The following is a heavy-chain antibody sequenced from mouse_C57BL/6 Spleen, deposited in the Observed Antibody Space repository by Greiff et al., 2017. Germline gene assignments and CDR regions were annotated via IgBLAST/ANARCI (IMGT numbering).Heavy chain of an antibody. Sequence: QVQLKQSGAELVKPGASVKISCKASGYAFSSYWMNWVKQRPGKGLEWIGQIYPGDGDTNYNGKFKGKATLTADKSSSTAYMQLSSLASEDSAVYFCARDGKTPFDYWGQGTTLTVSS. V-gene: IGHV1-80*01. CDR1: GYAFSSYW. CDR3: ARDGKTPFDY. D-gene: IGHD2-1*01. CDR2: IYPGDGDT. J-gene: IGHJ2*01.